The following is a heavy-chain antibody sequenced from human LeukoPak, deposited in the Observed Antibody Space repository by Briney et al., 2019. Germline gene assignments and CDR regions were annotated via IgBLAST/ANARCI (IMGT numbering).Heavy chain of an antibody. D-gene: IGHD6-13*01. CDR1: GGSISSSSYY. Sequence: SETLSLTCTVSGGSISSSSYYWGWIRQPPGKGLEWIGSIYYSGSTYYNPSLKSRVTISVDTSKNQFSLKLSSVTAADTAVYYCAREGSSRIFDYWGQGTLVTVSS. V-gene: IGHV4-39*02. CDR2: IYYSGST. J-gene: IGHJ4*02. CDR3: AREGSSRIFDY.